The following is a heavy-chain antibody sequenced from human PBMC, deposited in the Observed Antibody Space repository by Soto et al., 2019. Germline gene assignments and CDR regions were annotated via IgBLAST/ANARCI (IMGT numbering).Heavy chain of an antibody. CDR1: GGSFSGYY. J-gene: IGHJ1*01. Sequence: PSETLSLTCGVYGGSFSGYYWSWIRQPPGKGLEWIGEINHSGSTRYSPSFQGQVTISADKSISTAYLQWSSLKASDTAMYYCASPGYSSGWFQHWGQGTLVTVSS. CDR2: INHSGST. D-gene: IGHD6-19*01. CDR3: ASPGYSSGWFQH. V-gene: IGHV4-34*01.